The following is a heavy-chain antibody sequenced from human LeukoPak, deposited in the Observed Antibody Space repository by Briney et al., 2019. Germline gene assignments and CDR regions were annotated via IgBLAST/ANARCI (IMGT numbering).Heavy chain of an antibody. V-gene: IGHV3-23*01. D-gene: IGHD3-3*01. J-gene: IGHJ5*02. CDR2: ISGSGGST. Sequence: VGSLRLSCAASGFTFSSYAMSWVRQAPGKGLEWVSAISGSGGSTYYADSVKGRFTISRDNSKNTLYLQMNSLRAEDTAVYYCAKDPRYYDFWSAIAPNWFDPWGQGTLVTVSS. CDR3: AKDPRYYDFWSAIAPNWFDP. CDR1: GFTFSSYA.